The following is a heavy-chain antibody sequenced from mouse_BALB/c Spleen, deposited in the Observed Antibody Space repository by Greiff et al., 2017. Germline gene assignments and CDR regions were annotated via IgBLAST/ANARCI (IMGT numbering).Heavy chain of an antibody. CDR3: ARKYAMDY. J-gene: IGHJ4*01. CDR2: ISYSGST. Sequence: EVKLEESGPGLVKPSQSLSLTCTVTGYSITSDYAWNWIRQFPGNKPEWMGYISYSGSTSYNPSLKSRISITRDTSKNQFFLQLNSVTTEDTATYYCARKYAMDYWGQGTSVTVSS. V-gene: IGHV3-2*02. CDR1: GYSITSDYA.